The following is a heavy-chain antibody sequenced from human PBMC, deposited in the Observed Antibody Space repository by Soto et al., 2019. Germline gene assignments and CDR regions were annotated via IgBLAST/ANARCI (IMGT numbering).Heavy chain of an antibody. D-gene: IGHD5-12*01. Sequence: QITLKESGPTLVKPTQTLTLTCTFSGFSLSTSGVGVGWIRQPPGKALGWLALIYWDDDKRYSPSLKSRLTITKDTSKTQVVLTMTNMDPVDTATYYCAQKRGWLQFRDALDIWGQGTMVTVSS. V-gene: IGHV2-5*02. CDR3: AQKRGWLQFRDALDI. CDR2: IYWDDDK. CDR1: GFSLSTSGVG. J-gene: IGHJ3*02.